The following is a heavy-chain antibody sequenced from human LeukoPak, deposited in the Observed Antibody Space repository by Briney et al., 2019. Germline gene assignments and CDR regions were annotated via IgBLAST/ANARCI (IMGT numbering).Heavy chain of an antibody. J-gene: IGHJ4*02. CDR3: AREGVDFDY. CDR2: ISSSSDYR. Sequence: GGSLRLSCAASGFTFSSYAMHWVRQAPGKGLEWVSSISSSSDYRYYADSVKGRFTISRDNAKNSLYLQMNSLRAEDTAVYYCAREGVDFDYWGQGTLVTVSS. CDR1: GFTFSSYA. V-gene: IGHV3-21*01. D-gene: IGHD2-8*01.